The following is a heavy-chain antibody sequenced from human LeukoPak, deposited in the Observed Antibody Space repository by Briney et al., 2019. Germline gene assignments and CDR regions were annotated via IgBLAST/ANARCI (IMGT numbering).Heavy chain of an antibody. CDR1: GFTFSSDY. CDR2: ISIGSDYI. Sequence: GGSLRLSCAASGFTFSSDYMNWVRQAPGKGLEWVSSISIGSDYIHYADSVKGRFTISRDNTKNSLYLQMNSLRAEDTAVYYCAELGITMIGGVWGKGTTVTISS. D-gene: IGHD3-10*02. V-gene: IGHV3-21*01. J-gene: IGHJ6*04. CDR3: AELGITMIGGV.